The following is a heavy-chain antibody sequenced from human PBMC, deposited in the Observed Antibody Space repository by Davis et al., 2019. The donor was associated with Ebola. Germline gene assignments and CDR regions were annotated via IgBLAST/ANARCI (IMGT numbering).Heavy chain of an antibody. CDR3: AKGVTIPDV. Sequence: AASVKVSCKASGYTFTNYYMHWVRQAPGQGLEWMGMINPNDGRTIYAQKFQGRVTVTRDTSTTTVYMDLNSLRAEDTAVYYCAKGVTIPDVWGKGTTVTVSS. V-gene: IGHV1-46*01. CDR1: GYTFTNYY. J-gene: IGHJ6*04. CDR2: INPNDGRT. D-gene: IGHD4-17*01.